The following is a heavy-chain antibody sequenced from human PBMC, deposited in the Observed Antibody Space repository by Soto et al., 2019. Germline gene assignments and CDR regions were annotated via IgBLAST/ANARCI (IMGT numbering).Heavy chain of an antibody. J-gene: IGHJ4*02. CDR3: TRDPIGNGPNFDF. Sequence: PSQTLSLTCVISGDSVSSNSAAWNWIRQSPSRGLEWLGRTYYRSEWYNDYAVSVKSRINIKPDTSKNQFSLQLNSVTPEDTAVHYCTRDPIGNGPNFDFWGQGTQVTVSS. V-gene: IGHV6-1*01. CDR1: GDSVSSNSAA. CDR2: TYYRSEWYN. D-gene: IGHD2-8*01.